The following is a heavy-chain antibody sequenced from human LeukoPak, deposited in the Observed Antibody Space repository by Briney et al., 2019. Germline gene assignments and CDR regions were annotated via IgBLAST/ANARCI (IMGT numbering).Heavy chain of an antibody. V-gene: IGHV3-21*01. D-gene: IGHD1-14*01. J-gene: IGHJ4*02. CDR1: GFTLSSFR. CDR3: ARDWGVNRYYLDY. CDR2: ISSSSSYI. Sequence: GGALRLSCAAPGFTLSSFRMKWVRQAPGEGGGWVSSISSSSSYIYYADSVKGRFTISRDNAKNSLYLQMNSLRAEDTAVYYCARDWGVNRYYLDYWGQGTLVTVSS.